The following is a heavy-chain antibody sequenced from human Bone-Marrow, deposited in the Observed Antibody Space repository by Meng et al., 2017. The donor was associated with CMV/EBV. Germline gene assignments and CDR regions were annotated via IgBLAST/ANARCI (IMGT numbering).Heavy chain of an antibody. J-gene: IGHJ3*02. CDR3: ARNRVWGSYSSAFDI. CDR1: GFTFSSYG. CDR2: SSSSSSTI. Sequence: LSLTCAASGFTFSSYGMHWVRQAPGKGLEWVSYSSSSSSTIYYADSVKGRFTISRDSANKSLNLQMNSLRAEDTAVYYCARNRVWGSYSSAFDIWGQGTMVTASS. D-gene: IGHD3-16*01. V-gene: IGHV3-48*04.